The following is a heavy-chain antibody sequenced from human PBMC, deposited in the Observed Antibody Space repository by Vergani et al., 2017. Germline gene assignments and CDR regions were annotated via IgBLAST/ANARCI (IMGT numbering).Heavy chain of an antibody. D-gene: IGHD5-18*01. CDR2: ISAYNGNT. CDR3: AREERDTAMVTRYYYGMDV. Sequence: QVQLVQSGAEVKKPGASAKVSCKASGYTFTSYGISWVRQAPGQGLEWMGWISAYNGNTNYAQKLQGRVTMTTDTSTSTAYMELRSLRSDDTAVYYCAREERDTAMVTRYYYGMDVWGQGTTVTVSS. J-gene: IGHJ6*02. CDR1: GYTFTSYG. V-gene: IGHV1-18*01.